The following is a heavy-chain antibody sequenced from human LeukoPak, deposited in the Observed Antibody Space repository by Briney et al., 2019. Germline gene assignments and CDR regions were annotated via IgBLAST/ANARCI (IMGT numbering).Heavy chain of an antibody. J-gene: IGHJ4*02. V-gene: IGHV1-69*05. CDR2: IIPIIGST. CDR3: ARVMYSGSYLPGY. D-gene: IGHD1-26*01. CDR1: GGSFTSYA. Sequence: SVKVSCKVSGGSFTSYAISWVRQAPGQGLEWMGGIIPIIGSTNYAQKFQGRVTVTTDESTSTAYMELSSLRSEDTAVYYCARVMYSGSYLPGYWGQGTLVTVSS.